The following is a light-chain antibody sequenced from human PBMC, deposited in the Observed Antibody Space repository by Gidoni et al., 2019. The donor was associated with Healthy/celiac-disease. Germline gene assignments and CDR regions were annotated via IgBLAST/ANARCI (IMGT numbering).Light chain of an antibody. CDR2: TLS. CDR3: MQRIEFPGT. V-gene: IGKV2-40*01. CDR1: QSLLDSDDGNTY. Sequence: DIVMTQTPHSLPVTAGEPASIPCRSSQSLLDSDDGNTYLDWYLQKPGQSPQLLIYTLSDLASGVPDRFSGSGSGTDFTLKISRVEAEDVGVYYCMQRIEFPGTFGQGTKLEIK. J-gene: IGKJ2*01.